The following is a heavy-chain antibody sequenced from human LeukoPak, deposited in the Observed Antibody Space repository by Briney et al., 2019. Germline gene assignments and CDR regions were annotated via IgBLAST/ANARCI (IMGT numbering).Heavy chain of an antibody. D-gene: IGHD3-9*01. Sequence: GESLQISCKGSGYSFTSYWISWVRQLPGKGLEWMGRIDPSDSYTNYSPCFQGHVTISADKSISTAYLQWSSLKASDTAIYYCARLGHYDILTGYSNYGMDVWGQGTTVTVSS. J-gene: IGHJ6*02. V-gene: IGHV5-10-1*01. CDR3: ARLGHYDILTGYSNYGMDV. CDR2: IDPSDSYT. CDR1: GYSFTSYW.